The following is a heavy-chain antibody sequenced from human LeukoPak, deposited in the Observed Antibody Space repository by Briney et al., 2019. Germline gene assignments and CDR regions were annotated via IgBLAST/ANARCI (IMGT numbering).Heavy chain of an antibody. J-gene: IGHJ3*02. D-gene: IGHD3-10*01. CDR1: GYTFTSYD. V-gene: IGHV1-8*01. CDR3: ARGRRIKDAFDI. Sequence: ASVKVSCKASGYTFTSYDINWVRQATGQGLEWMGWMNPNSGNTGYAQKFQGRVTMTRNTSISTAYMELSSLRSEDTAVYYCARGRRIKDAFDIWGQGTMVTVPS. CDR2: MNPNSGNT.